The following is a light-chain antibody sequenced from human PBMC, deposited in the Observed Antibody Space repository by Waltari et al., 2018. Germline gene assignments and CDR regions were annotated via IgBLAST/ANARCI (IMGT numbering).Light chain of an antibody. CDR2: DVS. Sequence: QSALTQPASVSGSRRQSITISCTGNSSDVGSYKYVSWYQQHPGKAPKLMTYDVSKRPSGVSNRFSGSKSGNTASLTISGLQAEDEADYYCTSYTSSNTYVFGTGTKVTVL. CDR3: TSYTSSNTYV. J-gene: IGLJ1*01. V-gene: IGLV2-14*01. CDR1: SSDVGSYKY.